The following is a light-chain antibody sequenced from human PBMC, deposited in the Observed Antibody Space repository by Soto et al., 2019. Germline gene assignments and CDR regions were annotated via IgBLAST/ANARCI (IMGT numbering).Light chain of an antibody. Sequence: EIVLTQSPATLYLSPGERATLSCRASQSVSSYLAWYQQKPGQAPRLLIYDASNRATGIPARFSASGSGTDFPLSISRLEPEDFAVYYCQQRSNWPPTFGQGTKVEIK. CDR1: QSVSSY. CDR3: QQRSNWPPT. CDR2: DAS. J-gene: IGKJ1*01. V-gene: IGKV3-11*01.